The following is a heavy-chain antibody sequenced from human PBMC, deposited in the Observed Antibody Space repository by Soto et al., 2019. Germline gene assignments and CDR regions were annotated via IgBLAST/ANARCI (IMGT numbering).Heavy chain of an antibody. CDR3: ARDRSGDGMDV. V-gene: IGHV3-21*01. CDR2: ISSRSSYI. Sequence: PGGSLRLSCAASGFTFSSHTMNWVRQAPGKGLEWVSSISSRSSYIYYADSVKARFTISRDNAKNSLYLQMNSLRAEDTAVYYCARDRSGDGMDVWGQGTTVTVSS. J-gene: IGHJ6*02. CDR1: GFTFSSHT.